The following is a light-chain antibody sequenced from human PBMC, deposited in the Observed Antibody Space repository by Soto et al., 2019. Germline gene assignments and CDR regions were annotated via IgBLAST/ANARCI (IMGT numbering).Light chain of an antibody. Sequence: EIVLTQSPGTLSFSPGERATLSCRASQSVSSSNLARYQQKPGQAPRLLIYGASSRATGIPDRFSGSGSGTDFTLTINRLEPEDFAVYYCQQYGSSPRFGPGTKVDIK. J-gene: IGKJ3*01. V-gene: IGKV3-20*01. CDR2: GAS. CDR1: QSVSSSN. CDR3: QQYGSSPR.